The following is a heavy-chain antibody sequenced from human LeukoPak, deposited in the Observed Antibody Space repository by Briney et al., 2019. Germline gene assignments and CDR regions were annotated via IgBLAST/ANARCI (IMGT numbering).Heavy chain of an antibody. CDR2: IIPIFGTA. CDR3: AKHTVTTEVGALWLVP. CDR1: GGTFSSYA. V-gene: IGHV1-69*05. J-gene: IGHJ5*02. D-gene: IGHD4-11*01. Sequence: SVKVSCKASGGTFSSYAISWVRQAPGQGLEWMGRIIPIFGTANYAQKFQGRVTITTDESTSTAYMELSSLRSEDTAVYYCAKHTVTTEVGALWLVPWGQGTLVTVSS.